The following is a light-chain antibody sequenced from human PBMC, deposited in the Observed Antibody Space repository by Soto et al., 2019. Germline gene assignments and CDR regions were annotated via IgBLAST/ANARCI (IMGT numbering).Light chain of an antibody. Sequence: EIVMTQSPATLSVSPGERATLSCRASQSVSSNLAWYQQKPGQAPRLLIYGASTRATGIPARFSGSGSGTEFPLTISRLQSEDFVVYYCQQYNNWPRTFGQGTKVEIK. J-gene: IGKJ1*01. CDR2: GAS. CDR3: QQYNNWPRT. CDR1: QSVSSN. V-gene: IGKV3-15*01.